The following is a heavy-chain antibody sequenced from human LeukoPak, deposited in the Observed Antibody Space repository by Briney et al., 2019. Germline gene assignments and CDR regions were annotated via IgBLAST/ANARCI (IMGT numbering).Heavy chain of an antibody. CDR3: AKSPWELLSYYFDY. CDR2: ISWNSGSI. D-gene: IGHD1-26*01. J-gene: IGHJ4*02. Sequence: GGSLRLSCAASGFTFDDYAMHWVRQAPGKGLEWVSGISWNSGSIGYADSVKGRFTISRDNAKNSLYLQMNSLRAEDTALYYCAKSPWELLSYYFDYWGQGTLVTVSS. CDR1: GFTFDDYA. V-gene: IGHV3-9*01.